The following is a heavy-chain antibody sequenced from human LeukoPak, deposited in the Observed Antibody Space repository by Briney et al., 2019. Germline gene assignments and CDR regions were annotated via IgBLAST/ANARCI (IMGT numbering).Heavy chain of an antibody. V-gene: IGHV6-1*01. CDR1: GDSVSSNSTA. Sequence: SQTLTLACAISGDSVSSNSTAWNCMTQSPSRGLEWLVRTYYRSKWYNDYAVSVKSLITINPDTSKNQFSLQLNSVTPEDTAVYYFARDDDILTGYYDYWGQGTLVTVSS. CDR3: ARDDDILTGYYDY. J-gene: IGHJ4*02. D-gene: IGHD3-9*01. CDR2: TYYRSKWYN.